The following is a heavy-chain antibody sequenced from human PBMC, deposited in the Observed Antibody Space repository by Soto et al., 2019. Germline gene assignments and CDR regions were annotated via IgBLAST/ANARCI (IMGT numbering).Heavy chain of an antibody. CDR1: GYTFTSYG. D-gene: IGHD3-3*01. Sequence: SVKVACTASGYTFTSYGISWVRQAPGQGLEWMGWISAYNGKTNYAQKLQGRVTMTTDTSTSTAYMELRSLRSDDTAVYYCARDNTIFGVVYEYYYGMDVWGQGTTVTVS. CDR2: ISAYNGKT. J-gene: IGHJ6*02. V-gene: IGHV1-18*04. CDR3: ARDNTIFGVVYEYYYGMDV.